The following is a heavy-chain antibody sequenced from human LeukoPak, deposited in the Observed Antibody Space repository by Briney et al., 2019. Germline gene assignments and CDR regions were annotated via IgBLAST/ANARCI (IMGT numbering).Heavy chain of an antibody. CDR2: VIPIFGTA. J-gene: IGHJ4*02. CDR1: GATFTIYA. CDR3: ASSPDQATVTTRASYPGTT. V-gene: IGHV1-69*06. Sequence: GASVTVSCTSSGATFTIYAISWVRQAPGQGIEWMGGVIPIFGTANYEQKFQGRVTITADKSTSTAYMELRSLRSDDTAVYYCASSPDQATVTTRASYPGTTWGQGTLVTVSS. D-gene: IGHD4-17*01.